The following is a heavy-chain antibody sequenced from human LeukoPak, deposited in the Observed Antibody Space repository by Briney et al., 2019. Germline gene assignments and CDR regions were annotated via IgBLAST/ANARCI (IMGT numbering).Heavy chain of an antibody. Sequence: PGGSLRLSCAASGFTFSSYGMHWVRQAPGKGLEWVAVIWYDGSNKYYADSVKGRFTISRDNSKNTLYLQMNSLRAEYTAVYYCARERALLTYYGMDVCGKGTTVTVSS. V-gene: IGHV3-33*01. CDR3: ARERALLTYYGMDV. D-gene: IGHD3-10*01. CDR1: GFTFSSYG. CDR2: IWYDGSNK. J-gene: IGHJ6*04.